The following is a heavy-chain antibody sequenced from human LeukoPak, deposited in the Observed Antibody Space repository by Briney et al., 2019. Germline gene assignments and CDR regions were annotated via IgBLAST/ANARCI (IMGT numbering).Heavy chain of an antibody. CDR2: ISGSGRRT. J-gene: IGHJ4*02. Sequence: PGGSLRLSCAASGFTFSSYTISWVRQAPGKGLEWVSAISGSGRRTYYGDSVKGRFTISRDNSNNTLYLHMNSLRADDTALYYCSKGYNWNSEYPVATHYWGRGTLVTVSS. CDR3: SKGYNWNSEYPVATHY. D-gene: IGHD1-7*01. V-gene: IGHV3-23*01. CDR1: GFTFSSYT.